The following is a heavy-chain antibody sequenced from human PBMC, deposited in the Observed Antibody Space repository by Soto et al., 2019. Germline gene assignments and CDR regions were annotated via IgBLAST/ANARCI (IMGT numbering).Heavy chain of an antibody. Sequence: SETLSLTCTVSGGSISSYYWSWIRQPPGKGLEWIGYIYYSGSTNYNPSLKSRVTISVDTSKNQFSLKLSSVTAADTAVYYCARDRCSGGSCYSYYYYGMDVWGQGTTVTSP. CDR1: GGSISSYY. CDR2: IYYSGST. J-gene: IGHJ6*02. CDR3: ARDRCSGGSCYSYYYYGMDV. V-gene: IGHV4-59*12. D-gene: IGHD2-15*01.